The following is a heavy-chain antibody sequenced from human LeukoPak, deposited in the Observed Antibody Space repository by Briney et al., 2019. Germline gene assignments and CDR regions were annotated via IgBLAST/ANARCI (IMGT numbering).Heavy chain of an antibody. CDR2: IYYSGST. CDR1: GGSISSYY. V-gene: IGHV4-59*08. D-gene: IGHD2-2*01. CDR3: ARLGDIVVVPAAMEFDP. Sequence: SETLSLTCTVSGGSISSYYWSWIRQPPGKGLEWIGYIYYSGSTNYNPSLKSRVTISVDTSKNQFSLKLSSVTAADTAVYYCARLGDIVVVPAAMEFDPWGQGTLVTVSS. J-gene: IGHJ5*02.